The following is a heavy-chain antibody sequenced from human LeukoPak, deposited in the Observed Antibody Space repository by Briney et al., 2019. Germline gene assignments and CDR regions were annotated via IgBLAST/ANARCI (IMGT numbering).Heavy chain of an antibody. J-gene: IGHJ5*02. CDR1: GFTFSSYA. V-gene: IGHV3-30-3*01. CDR2: ISYDGSNK. D-gene: IGHD2-2*01. CDR3: ARGGFLKYCSSTSCYALNWFDP. Sequence: GGSLRLSCAASGFTFSSYAMHWVRQAPGKGLEWVAVISYDGSNKYYADSVKGRFTISRDNSKNTLYLQMDSLRAEDTAVYYCARGGFLKYCSSTSCYALNWFDPWGQGTLVTVSS.